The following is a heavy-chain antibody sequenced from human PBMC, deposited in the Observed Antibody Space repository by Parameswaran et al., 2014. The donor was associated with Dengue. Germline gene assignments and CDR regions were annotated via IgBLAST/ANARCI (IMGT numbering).Heavy chain of an antibody. J-gene: IGHJ5*02. CDR2: ISSSGSTI. V-gene: IGHV3-11*01. CDR3: ARSTYWFDP. Sequence: RWIRQPPGKGLEWVSYISSSGSTIYYADSVKGRFTISRDNAKNSLYLQMNSLRAEDTAVYYCARSTYWFDPWGQGTLVTVSS.